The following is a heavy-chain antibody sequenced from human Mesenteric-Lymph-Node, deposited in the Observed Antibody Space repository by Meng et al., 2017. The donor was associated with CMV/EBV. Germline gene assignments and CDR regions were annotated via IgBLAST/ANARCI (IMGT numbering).Heavy chain of an antibody. CDR2: IYTTSSYI. CDR1: GFTFSSYS. D-gene: IGHD2-2*01. V-gene: IGHV3-21*01. CDR3: ARDTLRYCSSTSCSDAFDI. J-gene: IGHJ3*02. Sequence: GGSLRLSCAASGFTFSSYSMNWARQAPGKGLEWVSSIYTTSSYIYYPDSVKGRFTISRDNAKNSLYLQMNSLRAEDTAVYYCARDTLRYCSSTSCSDAFDIWGQGTMVTVSS.